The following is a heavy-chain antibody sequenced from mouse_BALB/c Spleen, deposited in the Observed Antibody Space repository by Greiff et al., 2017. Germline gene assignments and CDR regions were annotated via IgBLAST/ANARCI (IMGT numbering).Heavy chain of an antibody. CDR1: GFNIKDTY. Sequence: VHVKQSGAELVKPGASVKLSCTASGFNIKDTYMHWVKQRPEQGLEWIGRIDPANGNTKYDPKFQGKATITADTSSNTAYLQLSSLTSEDTAVYYCARGYGSSRWYFDVWGAGTTVTVSS. CDR3: ARGYGSSRWYFDV. D-gene: IGHD1-1*01. J-gene: IGHJ1*01. CDR2: IDPANGNT. V-gene: IGHV14-3*02.